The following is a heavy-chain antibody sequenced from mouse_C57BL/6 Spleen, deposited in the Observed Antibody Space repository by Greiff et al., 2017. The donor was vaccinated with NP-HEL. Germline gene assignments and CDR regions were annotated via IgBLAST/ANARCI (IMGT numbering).Heavy chain of an antibody. Sequence: QVQLQQPGAELVKPGASVKLSCKASGYTFTSYWMHWVKQRPGQGLEWIGMIHPNSGSTNYNEKFKSKATLTVDKSSSTAYMKLSSLTSEDSAVYYCARDTTALEEGFAYWGQGTLVTVSA. CDR1: GYTFTSYW. V-gene: IGHV1-64*01. CDR2: IHPNSGST. CDR3: ARDTTALEEGFAY. J-gene: IGHJ3*01. D-gene: IGHD1-2*01.